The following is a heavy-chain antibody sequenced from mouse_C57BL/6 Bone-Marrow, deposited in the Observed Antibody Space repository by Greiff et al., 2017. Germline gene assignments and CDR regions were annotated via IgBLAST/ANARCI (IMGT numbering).Heavy chain of an antibody. V-gene: IGHV1-55*01. CDR2: IYPGSGST. J-gene: IGHJ4*01. D-gene: IGHD2-3*01. Sequence: VKLQQPGAELVKPGASVKMSCKASGYTFTSYWITWVKQRPGQGLEWIGDIYPGSGSTNYNEKFKSKTTLTVDTSSSTAYMQLSSLTSEDAAVYYCARGGWAMDYWGQGTSVTGSS. CDR1: GYTFTSYW. CDR3: ARGGWAMDY.